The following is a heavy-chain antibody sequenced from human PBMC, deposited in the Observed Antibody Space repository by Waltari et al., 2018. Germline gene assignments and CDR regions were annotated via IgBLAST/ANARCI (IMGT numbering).Heavy chain of an antibody. D-gene: IGHD6-19*01. V-gene: IGHV3-30*02. Sequence: QVQLVESGGGVVQPGGSLTLSCAASGFTFIDFGMHWVRQAPGKGVGWVAVIGFDGSKKYYTDSVKGRFTISRDTSKNTLYLQMSGLRAEDTAMYYCAKAASGWSLNLDYWGQGTLVTVSS. J-gene: IGHJ4*02. CDR3: AKAASGWSLNLDY. CDR2: IGFDGSKK. CDR1: GFTFIDFG.